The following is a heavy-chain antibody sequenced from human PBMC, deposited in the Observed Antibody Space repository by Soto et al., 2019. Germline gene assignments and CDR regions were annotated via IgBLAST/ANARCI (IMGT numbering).Heavy chain of an antibody. V-gene: IGHV3-53*01. CDR2: FYSDGTT. Sequence: GGSLRLSCAASGFTVSSTYMSWVRQAPGKGLEWVSVFYSDGTTYYADSVKGRFTISRDNSKNTVYLQMNSLRAEDTAVYYCARDGSLAGFDYWGQGTLVTVSS. D-gene: IGHD6-19*01. CDR3: ARDGSLAGFDY. J-gene: IGHJ4*02. CDR1: GFTVSSTY.